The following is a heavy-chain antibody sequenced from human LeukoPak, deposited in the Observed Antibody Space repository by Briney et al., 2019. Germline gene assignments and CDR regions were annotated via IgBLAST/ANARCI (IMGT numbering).Heavy chain of an antibody. CDR2: ISSSSSCI. CDR3: ARSSSGSYYNGFDY. D-gene: IGHD3-10*01. CDR1: GFTFSSYS. V-gene: IGHV3-21*01. Sequence: PGGSLRLSCAASGFTFSSYSMNWVRQAPGKGLEWVSSISSSSSCIYYADSVKGRFTISRDNAKNSLYLQMNSLRAEDTAVYYCARSSSGSYYNGFDYWDQGTLVTVSS. J-gene: IGHJ4*02.